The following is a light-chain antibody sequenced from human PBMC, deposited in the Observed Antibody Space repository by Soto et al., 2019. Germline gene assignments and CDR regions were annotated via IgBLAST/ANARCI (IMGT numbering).Light chain of an antibody. V-gene: IGKV3D-15*02. CDR1: QSVNIY. CDR2: GAS. CDR3: QQYGSSPWT. J-gene: IGKJ1*01. Sequence: EIVMTQSPATLSVSPGERTTLSCRASQSVNIYLAWYQQKPGQAPRLLIFGASYRATGIPARFSGSECGTEFNLTISRLEAEDFAVYYCQQYGSSPWTFGQGTKVEIK.